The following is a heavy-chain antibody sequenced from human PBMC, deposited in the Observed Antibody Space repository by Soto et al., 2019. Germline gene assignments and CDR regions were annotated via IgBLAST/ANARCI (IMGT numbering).Heavy chain of an antibody. J-gene: IGHJ4*02. Sequence: EVQLLESGGGLVQPGGSLRLSCAASGCTFSSYAMSWVRQAPGKGLEWVSAISGSGGSTYYADSVKGRFTISRDNSKNTLYLQMNSLRAEDTAVYYCAPIGYSSSWTFDYWGQGTLVTVSS. CDR2: ISGSGGST. CDR3: APIGYSSSWTFDY. V-gene: IGHV3-23*01. D-gene: IGHD6-13*01. CDR1: GCTFSSYA.